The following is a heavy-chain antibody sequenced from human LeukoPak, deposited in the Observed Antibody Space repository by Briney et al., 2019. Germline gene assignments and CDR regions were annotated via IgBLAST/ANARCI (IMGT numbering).Heavy chain of an antibody. CDR3: ALRGPQRGDLDFDY. CDR1: GYTFTSYY. D-gene: IGHD3-10*01. V-gene: IGHV1-46*03. CDR2: INPSGGST. Sequence: ASVKVSCKASGYTFTSYYMHWVRQAPGQGREWMGIINPSGGSTSYAQKFQGRVTMTRDTSTSTVYLELSSLGSEDTAVYCCALRGPQRGDLDFDYWGQGTLVTVSS. J-gene: IGHJ4*02.